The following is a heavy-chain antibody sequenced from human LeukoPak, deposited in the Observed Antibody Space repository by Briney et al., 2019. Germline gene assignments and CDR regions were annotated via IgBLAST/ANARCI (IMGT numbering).Heavy chain of an antibody. V-gene: IGHV3-30*03. J-gene: IGHJ4*02. Sequence: PGRSLRLSCAASGFTFDDYAMHWVRQAPNKGLEWVAVISHDGNHQYYGGSVKGRFTVARDNSKNTLYLQMNSLTVEDTAVYFCARDHSGWDYFDYWGQGTVVSVSS. CDR2: ISHDGNHQ. D-gene: IGHD1-26*01. CDR3: ARDHSGWDYFDY. CDR1: GFTFDDYA.